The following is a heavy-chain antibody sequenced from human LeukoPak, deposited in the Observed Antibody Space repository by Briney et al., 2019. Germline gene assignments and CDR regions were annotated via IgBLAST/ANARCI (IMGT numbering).Heavy chain of an antibody. CDR3: ARALSDDFWSGYQDH. CDR1: GYRFIGYV. D-gene: IGHD3-3*01. Sequence: ASVKVSCKASGYRFIGYVFSWVRQAPGQGLEWMGWISAYNGNTNYAQKFQGRVTMTTDTSTSTVYMEVRSLRFDDTAVYYCARALSDDFWSGYQDHWGQGTLVTVSS. J-gene: IGHJ4*02. CDR2: ISAYNGNT. V-gene: IGHV1-18*01.